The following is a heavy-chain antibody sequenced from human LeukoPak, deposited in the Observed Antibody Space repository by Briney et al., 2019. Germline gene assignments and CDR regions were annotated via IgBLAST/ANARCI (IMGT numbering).Heavy chain of an antibody. Sequence: GGSLRLSCVASGFIVSNNYMSWVRQAPGKGLEWVSYIDSSSSTIYYADSVKGRFTISRDTAKNSLYLQINSLRDEDTAVYYCARASSGYGSHYYFYGMDVWGQGTTVTVSS. CDR2: IDSSSSTI. J-gene: IGHJ6*02. CDR3: ARASSGYGSHYYFYGMDV. D-gene: IGHD3-22*01. CDR1: GFIVSNNY. V-gene: IGHV3-48*02.